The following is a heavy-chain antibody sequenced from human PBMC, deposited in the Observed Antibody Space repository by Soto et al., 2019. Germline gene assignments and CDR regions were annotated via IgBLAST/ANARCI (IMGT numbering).Heavy chain of an antibody. CDR2: IYHSGST. CDR1: GGSISSGGYS. V-gene: IGHV4-30-2*01. J-gene: IGHJ3*02. Sequence: SETLSLTCAVSGGSISSGGYSWSWIRQPPGKGQEWIGYIYHSGSTYFNPSLKSRVTISVDRSKNQFSLKLSSVTAADTAVYYFARVVIAVAGTLSAFDIWGQGTVVTVAS. D-gene: IGHD6-19*01. CDR3: ARVVIAVAGTLSAFDI.